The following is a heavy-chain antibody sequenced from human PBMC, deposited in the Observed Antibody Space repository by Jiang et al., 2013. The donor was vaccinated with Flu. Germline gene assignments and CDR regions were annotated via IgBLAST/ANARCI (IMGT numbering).Heavy chain of an antibody. D-gene: IGHD5-24*01. CDR2: SITVGSP. Sequence: YWSWIRQHPGRAWSGLATSITVGSPNSNPSLQSRAIITLDTSKNHFSLTLNSVTAADTAVYYCARGGRGAVDIWGQGTMVTVSS. CDR1: Y. CDR3: ARGGRGAVDI. V-gene: IGHV4-31*02. J-gene: IGHJ3*02.